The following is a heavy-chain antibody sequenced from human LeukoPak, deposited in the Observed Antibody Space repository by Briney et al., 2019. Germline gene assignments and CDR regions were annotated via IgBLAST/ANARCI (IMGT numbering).Heavy chain of an antibody. Sequence: TSETLSLTCTVSGGSISTYYWSWIQQPPGKGLEWIGYIYYSGSTNYNPSLKSRVTISVDTSKNQFSLKLSSVTAADTAVYYCATDQSGWFDPWGQGTLVTVSS. CDR1: GGSISTYY. CDR3: ATDQSGWFDP. D-gene: IGHD3-10*01. V-gene: IGHV4-59*01. J-gene: IGHJ5*02. CDR2: IYYSGST.